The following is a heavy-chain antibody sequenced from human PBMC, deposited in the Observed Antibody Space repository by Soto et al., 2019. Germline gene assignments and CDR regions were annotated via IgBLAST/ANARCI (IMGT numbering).Heavy chain of an antibody. Sequence: ASVKVSCKASGYTFTNYAMHWVRQAPGQGLEWMGWINPNSGGTNYAQKFQGWVTMTRDTSASTAYMELSSLRSEDTAVYYCARDPWNYVSGWFDPWGQGTLVTVSS. D-gene: IGHD1-7*01. CDR1: GYTFTNYA. J-gene: IGHJ5*02. CDR3: ARDPWNYVSGWFDP. CDR2: INPNSGGT. V-gene: IGHV1-2*04.